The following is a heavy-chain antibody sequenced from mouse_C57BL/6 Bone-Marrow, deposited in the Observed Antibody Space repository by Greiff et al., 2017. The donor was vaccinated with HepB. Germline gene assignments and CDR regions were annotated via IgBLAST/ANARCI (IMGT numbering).Heavy chain of an antibody. CDR3: TVTTVVPYAMDY. Sequence: EVKVEESGEGLVKPGGSLKLSCAASGFTFSSYAMSWVRQTPEKRLEWVAYISSGGDYIYYADTVKGRFTISRDNARNTLYLQMSSLKSEDTAMYYCTVTTVVPYAMDYWGQGTSVTVSS. CDR2: ISSGGDYI. V-gene: IGHV5-9-1*02. J-gene: IGHJ4*01. CDR1: GFTFSSYA. D-gene: IGHD1-1*01.